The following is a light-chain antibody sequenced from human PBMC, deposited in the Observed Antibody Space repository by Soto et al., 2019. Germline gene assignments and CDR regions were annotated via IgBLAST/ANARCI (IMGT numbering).Light chain of an antibody. V-gene: IGLV2-14*01. J-gene: IGLJ1*01. CDR3: SSYTTTNTYV. Sequence: QSVLTQPASVSGSPGQSITISCTGTSSDVGGYNYVSWYQQHPGKAPKLIIYEVTHRPSGVSNRFSGSKSGNTASLTISGLQAEDEADYYCSSYTTTNTYVFGTGTKLTVL. CDR1: SSDVGGYNY. CDR2: EVT.